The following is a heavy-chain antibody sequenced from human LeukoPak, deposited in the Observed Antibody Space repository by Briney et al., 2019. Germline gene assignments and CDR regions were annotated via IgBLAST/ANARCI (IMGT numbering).Heavy chain of an antibody. CDR3: ARGLPSIVVVISSPYYFDY. Sequence: SQTLSLTCTVSGGSISSGGYYWSWIRQHPGKGLEWIGYIYYSGSTYYNPSLKSRVTISVDTSKNQFSLKLSSVTAADTAVYYCARGLPSIVVVISSPYYFDYWGQGTLVTVSS. CDR1: GGSISSGGYY. V-gene: IGHV4-31*03. D-gene: IGHD3-22*01. J-gene: IGHJ4*02. CDR2: IYYSGST.